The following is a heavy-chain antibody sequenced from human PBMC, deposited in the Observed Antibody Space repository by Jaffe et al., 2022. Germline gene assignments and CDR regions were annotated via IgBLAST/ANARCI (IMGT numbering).Heavy chain of an antibody. Sequence: QLQLVESGGGVVQPGGSLRLSCEASRFTFSNYGMHWVRQAPGKGLEWVAFIRYDASNTKHGDSMKGRFTISRDNSKNTLFLQMTRLRAEDTAMYYCAKELYGEGDAFDIWGQGTMVTVSS. CDR1: RFTFSNYG. J-gene: IGHJ3*02. D-gene: IGHD4-17*01. CDR3: AKELYGEGDAFDI. CDR2: IRYDASNT. V-gene: IGHV3-30*02.